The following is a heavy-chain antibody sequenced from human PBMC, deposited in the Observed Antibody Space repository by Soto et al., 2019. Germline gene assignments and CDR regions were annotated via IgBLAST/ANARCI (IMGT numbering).Heavy chain of an antibody. Sequence: EVQLLESGGGLVQPGGSLRLSCAASGFTFSSYGMTWVRQSPGKVLEWVSFSSATGAGTYYADSVKGRFTISRDTSKHTLYRQRTSLRADDTAVYYCAKDRRAGGNYGFYSDFWGQGARVIVSS. CDR1: GFTFSSYG. D-gene: IGHD1-7*01. CDR2: SSATGAGT. CDR3: AKDRRAGGNYGFYSDF. V-gene: IGHV3-23*01. J-gene: IGHJ4*02.